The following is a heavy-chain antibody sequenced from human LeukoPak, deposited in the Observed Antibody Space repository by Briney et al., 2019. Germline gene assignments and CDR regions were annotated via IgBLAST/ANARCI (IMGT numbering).Heavy chain of an antibody. CDR1: GGSFSGYY. Sequence: SETLSLTCAVYGGSFSGYYWSWLRQPPGKGLEWIGEINHSGSTNYNPSLKSRVTISVDTSKNQFSLKLSSVTAADTAVYYCARVKFWELPTFDYWGQGTLVTVSS. J-gene: IGHJ4*02. V-gene: IGHV4-34*01. CDR2: INHSGST. D-gene: IGHD1-26*01. CDR3: ARVKFWELPTFDY.